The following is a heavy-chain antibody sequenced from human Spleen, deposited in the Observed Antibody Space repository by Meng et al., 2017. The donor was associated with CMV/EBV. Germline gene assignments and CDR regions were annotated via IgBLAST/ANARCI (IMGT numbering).Heavy chain of an antibody. Sequence: ASVKVSCKASGYTFTSYGISWVRQAPGQGLEWMGWISAYNGNTNYAQKLQGRVTMTTDTYTSTAYMELRSLRSDDTAVYYCARDHCSSTSCYYYYGMDVWGQGTTVTVSS. D-gene: IGHD2-2*01. CDR1: GYTFTSYG. CDR3: ARDHCSSTSCYYYYGMDV. J-gene: IGHJ6*02. CDR2: ISAYNGNT. V-gene: IGHV1-18*01.